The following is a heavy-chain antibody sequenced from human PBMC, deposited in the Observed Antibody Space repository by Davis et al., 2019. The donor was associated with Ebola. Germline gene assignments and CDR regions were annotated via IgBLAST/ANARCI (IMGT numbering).Heavy chain of an antibody. D-gene: IGHD3-22*01. CDR2: VFDSGFT. V-gene: IGHV4-59*01. Sequence: PSETLSLTCNVSGDSSNSDYWSWIRQPPGKGLEWVGFVFDSGFTSYNPSLKSRVAISADMSKKHFSLTLTSVTAADTALYFCVRLQSVTMKVETWGQGTMVTVSS. CDR3: VRLQSVTMKVET. J-gene: IGHJ3*01. CDR1: GDSSNSDY.